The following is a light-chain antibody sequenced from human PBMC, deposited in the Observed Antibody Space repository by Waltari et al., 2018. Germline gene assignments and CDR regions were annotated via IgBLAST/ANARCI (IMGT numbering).Light chain of an antibody. CDR1: QDIRNY. CDR2: AAS. V-gene: IGKV1-16*01. Sequence: IQMTQSPSSLSASVRDRVSITCRASQDIRNYLAWFQHKPGEAPKPLIYAASSLQSGVPSSFSGSGSGTDFTLTISSLQPEDFATYYCQQYKSYPITFGQGTRLEI. J-gene: IGKJ5*01. CDR3: QQYKSYPIT.